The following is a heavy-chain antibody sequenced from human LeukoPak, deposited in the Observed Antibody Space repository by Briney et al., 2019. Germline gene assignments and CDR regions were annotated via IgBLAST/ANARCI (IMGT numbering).Heavy chain of an antibody. Sequence: SETLPLTCAVSGGSISSGGYSWSWIRQPPGKGLEWIGYIYYSGSTYYNPSLKSRVTISVDTSKNQFSLKLSSVTAADTAVYYCARLSTVTTSFDYWGQGTLVTVSS. CDR3: ARLSTVTTSFDY. D-gene: IGHD4-11*01. J-gene: IGHJ4*02. CDR2: IYYSGST. CDR1: GGSISSGGYS. V-gene: IGHV4-30-4*07.